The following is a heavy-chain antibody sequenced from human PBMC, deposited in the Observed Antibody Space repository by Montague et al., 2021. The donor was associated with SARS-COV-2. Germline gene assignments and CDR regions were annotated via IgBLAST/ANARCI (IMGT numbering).Heavy chain of an antibody. CDR3: ANRLDYGDYRPFDY. D-gene: IGHD4-17*01. J-gene: IGHJ4*02. Sequence: SLRLSCAASGFTFSSYGMHWVRQAPGKGLEWVAVISYDGSNKYYADSVKGRFTISRDNSKNTLYLQMNSLRAEDTAVYYCANRLDYGDYRPFDYWGQGTLVTVSS. V-gene: IGHV3-30*18. CDR2: ISYDGSNK. CDR1: GFTFSSYG.